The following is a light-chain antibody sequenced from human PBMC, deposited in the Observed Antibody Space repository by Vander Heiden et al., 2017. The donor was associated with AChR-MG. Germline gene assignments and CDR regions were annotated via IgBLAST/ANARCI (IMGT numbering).Light chain of an antibody. CDR1: QGPVYTDGNTS. CDR2: TVS. V-gene: IGKV2-30*01. CDR3: RQRKPWPHT. Sequence: DVGMTQSPLAPAVTLRRPASISCRSRQGPVYTDGNTSLTWFTQRPGQSPRRPIYTVSTRDSGLPDRFSGSGPGTDFTLKISRVAAEDLRVYYCRQRKPWPHTFGQGTKVEIK. J-gene: IGKJ1*01.